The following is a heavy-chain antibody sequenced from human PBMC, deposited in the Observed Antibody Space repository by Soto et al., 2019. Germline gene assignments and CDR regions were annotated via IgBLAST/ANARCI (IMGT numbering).Heavy chain of an antibody. CDR2: INHSGST. CDR3: ARKRPPGGLKNWFDP. D-gene: IGHD6-19*01. CDR1: GGPFSGYY. J-gene: IGHJ5*02. Sequence: SETLSLTCAVYGGPFSGYYWSWIRQPPGKGLEWIGEINHSGSTNYNPSLKSRVTISVDTSKNQFSLKLSSVTAADTAVYYCARKRPPGGLKNWFDPWGQGTLVTVSS. V-gene: IGHV4-34*01.